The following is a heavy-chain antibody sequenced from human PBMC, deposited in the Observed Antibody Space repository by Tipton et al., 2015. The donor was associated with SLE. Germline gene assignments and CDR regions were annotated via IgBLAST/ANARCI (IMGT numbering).Heavy chain of an antibody. CDR1: SESFSIYY. CDR2: IYYSGST. V-gene: IGHV4-59*01. Sequence: LRLSCAVGSESFSIYYWSWIRQPPGKGLEWIGYIYYSGSTNYNPSLKSRVTISVDTSKNQFSLKMSSVTAADTAVYYCARGSPARSGYFCFYYMGGWGKGTTVTVSS. D-gene: IGHD2-2*01. CDR3: ARGSPARSGYFCFYYMGG. J-gene: IGHJ6*03.